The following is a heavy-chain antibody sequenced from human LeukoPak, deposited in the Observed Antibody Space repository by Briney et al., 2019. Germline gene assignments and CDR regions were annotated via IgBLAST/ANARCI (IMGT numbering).Heavy chain of an antibody. CDR1: GLTFSNAW. CDR3: TTDIHDILTGYMDDY. J-gene: IGHJ4*02. CDR2: IKSKTDGGTT. V-gene: IGHV3-15*01. Sequence: GGSLRLSCAASGLTFSNAWMSWVRQAPGKGLEWVGRIKSKTDGGTTDYAAPVKGRFTISRDDSKNTLYLQMNSLKTEDTAVYYCTTDIHDILTGYMDDYWGQGTLVTVSS. D-gene: IGHD3-9*01.